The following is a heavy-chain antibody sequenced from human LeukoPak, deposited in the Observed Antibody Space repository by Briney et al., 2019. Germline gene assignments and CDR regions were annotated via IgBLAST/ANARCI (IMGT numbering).Heavy chain of an antibody. V-gene: IGHV4-4*02. J-gene: IGHJ4*02. Sequence: SETLSLTCAVSGGSISSSNWWRWVRQPPGKGLEWIGEIYHSGSTNYNPSLKSRVTISVDKSKNQFSLKLSSVTAADTAVYYCARDRGAAAGIDYWGQGTLVTVSS. D-gene: IGHD6-13*01. CDR2: IYHSGST. CDR3: ARDRGAAAGIDY. CDR1: GGSISSSNW.